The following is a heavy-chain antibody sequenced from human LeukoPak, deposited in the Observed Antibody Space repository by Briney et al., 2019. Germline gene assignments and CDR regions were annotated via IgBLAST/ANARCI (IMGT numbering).Heavy chain of an antibody. J-gene: IGHJ4*02. CDR2: IYYSKNT. CDR1: GGSISSSSAY. D-gene: IGHD5-18*01. CDR3: VSPRGFSYGYFDY. V-gene: IGHV4-39*01. Sequence: SETLSLTCTVSGGSISSSSAYWGWIRQPPGKGLEWIGSIYYSKNTYYNPSLKSRVTISADTSKNQFSLTLGSVSATDTAVYYCVSPRGFSYGYFDYWGQETLVTVSS.